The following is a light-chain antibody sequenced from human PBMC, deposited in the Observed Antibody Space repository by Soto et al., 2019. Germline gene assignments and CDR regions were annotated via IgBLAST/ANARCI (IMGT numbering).Light chain of an antibody. CDR1: QSVSSY. J-gene: IGKJ4*01. CDR2: DAS. V-gene: IGKV3-11*01. Sequence: EIVLTQSPATLSLSPGERATLSCRASQSVSSYLAWYQQKPGQAPRLLIYDASNRATGIPARFSGSGSGTDFTLTIRSLEPEDFAVYYCQQRSNWPPLTFGGGPKVEIK. CDR3: QQRSNWPPLT.